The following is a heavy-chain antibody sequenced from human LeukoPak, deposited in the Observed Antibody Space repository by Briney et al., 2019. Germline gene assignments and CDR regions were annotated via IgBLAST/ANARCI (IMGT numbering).Heavy chain of an antibody. CDR1: GFTFSSYE. D-gene: IGHD6-19*01. Sequence: QPGGSLRLSCAASGFTFSSYEMNWVRQAPGKGLEWVSYISSSGSTIYYADSVKGRFTISRDNAKNSLYLQMNSLRAEDTAVYYCARTYSSGWYGPFDYWGQGTLVTVSS. CDR2: ISSSGSTI. V-gene: IGHV3-48*03. J-gene: IGHJ4*02. CDR3: ARTYSSGWYGPFDY.